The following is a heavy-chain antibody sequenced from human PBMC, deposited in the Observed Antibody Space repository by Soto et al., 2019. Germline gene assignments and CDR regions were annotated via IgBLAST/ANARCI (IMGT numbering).Heavy chain of an antibody. CDR2: IGSSGRDI. Sequence: EVQLVESGGGLVQPGGSLRLSCAASGFTFSSYSMNWVRQAPGKGLEWVSYIGSSGRDIYYADSVKGRFTISRDNAKNSLYLQMNSLRDEDTAVYYCARLRGYNYGYEDYWGQGTLVTVSS. J-gene: IGHJ4*02. CDR3: ARLRGYNYGYEDY. V-gene: IGHV3-48*02. D-gene: IGHD5-18*01. CDR1: GFTFSSYS.